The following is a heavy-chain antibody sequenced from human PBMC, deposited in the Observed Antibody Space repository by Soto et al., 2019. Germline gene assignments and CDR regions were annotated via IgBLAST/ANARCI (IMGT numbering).Heavy chain of an antibody. D-gene: IGHD3-22*01. CDR1: GYTFTGNY. Sequence: ASVKVSCKASGYTFTGNYMHWVRQAPGQGLEWMGWINPNSGGTNYAQKFQGWVTMTRDTSISTAYMELSRLRSDDTAVYYCARDSRYYDSSGYYPIYGMDVWGQGTTVTVSS. J-gene: IGHJ6*02. CDR2: INPNSGGT. V-gene: IGHV1-2*04. CDR3: ARDSRYYDSSGYYPIYGMDV.